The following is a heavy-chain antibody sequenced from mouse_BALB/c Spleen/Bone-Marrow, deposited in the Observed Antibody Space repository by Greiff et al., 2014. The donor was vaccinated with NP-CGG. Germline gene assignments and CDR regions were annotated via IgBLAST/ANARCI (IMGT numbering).Heavy chain of an antibody. D-gene: IGHD1-2*01. V-gene: IGHV2-9*02. J-gene: IGHJ4*01. CDR3: ARITTATGAMDY. Sequence: QVQLKESGPGLVAPSQSLSITCTDSGFSLTTYGVHWVRQPPGKGLEWLGVLWADGSTNYNSALMSRLSISKDNSKSQVFLKMNSLQTDDTAMYYCARITTATGAMDYWGQGTSVTVSS. CDR2: LWADGST. CDR1: GFSLTTYG.